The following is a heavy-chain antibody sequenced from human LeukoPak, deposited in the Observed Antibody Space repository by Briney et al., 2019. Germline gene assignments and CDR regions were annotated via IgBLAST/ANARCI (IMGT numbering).Heavy chain of an antibody. D-gene: IGHD2-2*01. V-gene: IGHV4-4*09. Sequence: LEAPSITRTVALDSIRRDYWRWVWDPLGEGLWRSGYIYTSGRTNYNPSLKSRVTLSAEKSKKRFPLKLSSVTCAETALHYCARHANPRICRSTSCYWFVPWGQGALVTVSS. J-gene: IGHJ5*02. CDR3: ARHANPRICRSTSCYWFVP. CDR1: LDSIRRDY. CDR2: IYTSGRT.